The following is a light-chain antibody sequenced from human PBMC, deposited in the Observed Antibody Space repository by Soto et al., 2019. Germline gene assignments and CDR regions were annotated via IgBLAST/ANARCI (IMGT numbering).Light chain of an antibody. CDR1: QGISSY. V-gene: IGKV1-8*01. CDR3: QQYNSYSWT. J-gene: IGKJ1*01. CDR2: DAS. Sequence: AIRMTQSPSSFSASTGDRVTITCRASQGISSYLAWYQQKPGKAPKLLIYDASTLESGVPSRFSGSRSWTEFTLTISSLQPDDFATYYCQQYNSYSWTFGQGTKVDI.